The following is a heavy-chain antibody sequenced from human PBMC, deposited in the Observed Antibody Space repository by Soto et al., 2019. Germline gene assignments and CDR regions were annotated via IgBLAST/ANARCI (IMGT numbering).Heavy chain of an antibody. D-gene: IGHD1-26*01. V-gene: IGHV3-7*03. CDR3: AKEWESTKFSGSFDP. J-gene: IGHJ5*02. CDR2: IKQDGSEK. CDR1: GFTFSSYW. Sequence: SGGSLRLSCAASGFTFSSYWMSWVRQAPGKGLEWVANIKQDGSEKYYVDSVKGRFTISRDNAKNSLYLQMNSLRAEDTAVYYCAKEWESTKFSGSFDPWGQGTLVTVSS.